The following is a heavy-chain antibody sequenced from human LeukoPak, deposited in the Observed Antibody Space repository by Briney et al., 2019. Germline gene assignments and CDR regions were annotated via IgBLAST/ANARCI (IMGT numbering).Heavy chain of an antibody. J-gene: IGHJ3*02. CDR2: RGNKAANFPT. CDR1: GFTFSDFY. Sequence: PGGSLRLSCAASGFTFSDFYMDWVRQLPGKGLEWLARRGNKAANFPTFYAASVRGRFTIFRDQSKASLYLQMNSLKSEDTAVYYCVRGFNSFDIWGQGTMVAVSS. CDR3: VRGFNSFDI. V-gene: IGHV3-72*01.